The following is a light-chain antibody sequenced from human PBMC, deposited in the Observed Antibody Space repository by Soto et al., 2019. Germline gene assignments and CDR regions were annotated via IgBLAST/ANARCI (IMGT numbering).Light chain of an antibody. J-gene: IGLJ2*01. CDR2: ANN. V-gene: IGLV1-44*01. CDR3: ATWDDSLNGPV. Sequence: QSVLTQPPSAFGTPGQRVTISCSGSSSNIGSNTVNWYQQLPGTAPKLLIYANNQRPSGVPDRFSGSKSGTSASLAISGLQSEDEADYCCATWDDSLNGPVFGGGTQLTVL. CDR1: SSNIGSNT.